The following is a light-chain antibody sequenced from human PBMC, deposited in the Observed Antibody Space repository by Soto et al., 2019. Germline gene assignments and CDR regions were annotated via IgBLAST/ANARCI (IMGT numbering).Light chain of an antibody. J-gene: IGKJ4*01. Sequence: DIQMTQSPSSLSASVGDRVTITCRASQSISSYLNWDQQKPGKAPKVLISGASSLQSGVPFRFSGSGSGTDFTLTISSLQFEDFASYYCQQSHSTPLTFGGGTKVEIK. CDR3: QQSHSTPLT. CDR2: GAS. V-gene: IGKV1-39*01. CDR1: QSISSY.